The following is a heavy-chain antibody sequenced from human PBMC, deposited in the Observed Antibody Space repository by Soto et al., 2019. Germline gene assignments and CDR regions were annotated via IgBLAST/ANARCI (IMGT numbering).Heavy chain of an antibody. J-gene: IGHJ5*02. D-gene: IGHD3-22*01. V-gene: IGHV3-48*02. CDR1: AFTFRSYS. CDR2: ISSSSSTI. Sequence: GGSLRVSCAASAFTFRSYSMNWFRQAPGKGLEWVSYISSSSSTIYYGDSVKGRFTISRDNAKNSLYLQMNSLRDEDTAVYYCARDYDSSAYYDLYWFAPCGQGPLVA. CDR3: ARDYDSSAYYDLYWFAP.